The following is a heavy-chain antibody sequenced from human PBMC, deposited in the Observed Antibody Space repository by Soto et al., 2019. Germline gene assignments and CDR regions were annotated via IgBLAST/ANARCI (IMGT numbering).Heavy chain of an antibody. CDR1: GFTVSSHI. J-gene: IGHJ3*02. Sequence: EVQVLESGGGLVQPGGSLRLSCEGSGFTVSSHIMTWIRQAPGKGPEWVSTITTAGGTYYADSVKGRFAMSRDTSENTLYLQMNSLGAEATAAYYCAPHVSCSGGSCQYDAFAIRGQGTMVTVSS. CDR2: ITTAGGT. V-gene: IGHV3-23*01. D-gene: IGHD2-15*01. CDR3: APHVSCSGGSCQYDAFAI.